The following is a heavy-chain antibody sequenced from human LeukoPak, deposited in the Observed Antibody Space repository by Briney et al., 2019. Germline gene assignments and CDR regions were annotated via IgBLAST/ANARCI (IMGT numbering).Heavy chain of an antibody. J-gene: IGHJ4*02. Sequence: GGSLRLSCAASGFTFSSYSMNWVRQAPGKGLEWVSAISGSGGSTYYADSVKGRFTISRDNSKNTLYLQMNSLRAEDTAVYYCAKIPRGYMDYWGQGTLVTVSS. CDR3: AKIPRGYMDY. D-gene: IGHD6-13*01. CDR1: GFTFSSYS. V-gene: IGHV3-23*01. CDR2: ISGSGGST.